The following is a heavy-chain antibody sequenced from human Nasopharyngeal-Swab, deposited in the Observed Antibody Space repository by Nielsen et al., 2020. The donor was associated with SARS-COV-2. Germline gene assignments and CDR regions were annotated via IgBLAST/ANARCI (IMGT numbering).Heavy chain of an antibody. D-gene: IGHD5-24*01. CDR3: ARDTVKRRWLQLDSGYYYYYGMDV. CDR2: IYYSGST. Sequence: WIHQPPGKGLEWIGSIYYSGSTYYNPSLKSRVTISVDTSKNQFSLKLSSVTAADTAVYYCARDTVKRRWLQLDSGYYYYYGMDVWGQGTTVTVSS. J-gene: IGHJ6*02. V-gene: IGHV4-39*07.